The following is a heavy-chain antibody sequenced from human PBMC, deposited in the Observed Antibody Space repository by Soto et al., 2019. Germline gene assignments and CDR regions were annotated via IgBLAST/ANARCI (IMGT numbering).Heavy chain of an antibody. J-gene: IGHJ3*02. V-gene: IGHV3-11*01. CDR3: ARDIVVVVAAATIDPAFDI. Sequence: GGSLRLSCAASGFTFGDYYMSWIRQAPGKGLEWVSYISSSGSTIYYADSVKGRFTISRDNAKNSLYLQMNSLRAEDTAVYYCARDIVVVVAAATIDPAFDIWGQGTMVTVSS. CDR2: ISSSGSTI. CDR1: GFTFGDYY. D-gene: IGHD2-15*01.